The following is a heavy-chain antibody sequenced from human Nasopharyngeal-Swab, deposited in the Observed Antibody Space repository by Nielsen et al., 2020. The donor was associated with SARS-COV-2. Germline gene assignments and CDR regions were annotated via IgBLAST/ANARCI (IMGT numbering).Heavy chain of an antibody. CDR1: GDTFTNSA. J-gene: IGHJ4*02. V-gene: IGHV1-69*10. D-gene: IGHD5-12*01. Sequence: SVKVSCKTSGDTFTNSAISWVRQAPGQGLEWMGGIVPALGLPNYAQKFRSRLTISADRSTTTSYLELSSLRFEDTAIYYCAREGEYGAYDAPDYWGQGTLVTVSS. CDR2: IVPALGLP. CDR3: AREGEYGAYDAPDY.